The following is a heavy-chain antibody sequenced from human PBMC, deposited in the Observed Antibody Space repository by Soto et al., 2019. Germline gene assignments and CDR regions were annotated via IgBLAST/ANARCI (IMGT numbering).Heavy chain of an antibody. CDR3: ARIPPFMFGENYMDV. V-gene: IGHV4-39*01. D-gene: IGHD3-10*02. CDR2: IYYSGST. Sequence: QLQLQESGPGLVKPSETLSLTCTVSGGSISSSSYYWGWIRQPPGKGLEWIGSIYYSGSTYYNPSLKSRVTISVDTSKNQFSLKLSSVTAADTAVYYCARIPPFMFGENYMDVWGKGTTVTVSS. CDR1: GGSISSSSYY. J-gene: IGHJ6*03.